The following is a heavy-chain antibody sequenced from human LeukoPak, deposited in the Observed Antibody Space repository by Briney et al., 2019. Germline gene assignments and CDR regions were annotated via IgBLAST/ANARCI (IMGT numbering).Heavy chain of an antibody. D-gene: IGHD6-6*01. CDR2: ITGSGGGT. CDR1: EFTFSSYA. Sequence: GGSLRLSCAGAEFTFSSYAMSWVRQAPGKGLEWVSGITGSGGGTYYADSVKGRFTISRDSSSSTLFLQMKSLRAEDTATYYCAKEVAAGRKGIDYWGQGILVTVSS. CDR3: AKEVAAGRKGIDY. J-gene: IGHJ4*02. V-gene: IGHV3-23*01.